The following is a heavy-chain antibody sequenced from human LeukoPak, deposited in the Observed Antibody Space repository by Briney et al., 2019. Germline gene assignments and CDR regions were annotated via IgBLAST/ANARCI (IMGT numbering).Heavy chain of an antibody. CDR3: ARDVGGADAFDI. J-gene: IGHJ3*02. Sequence: GGSLRLSCAASGFPFSSYWMSWVRQAPGKGLEWVANIKQDGSEKYCVDSVKGRFTISRDNAKNSLYLQMNSLRAEDTAVYYCARDVGGADAFDIWGQGTMVTVSS. V-gene: IGHV3-7*01. CDR1: GFPFSSYW. D-gene: IGHD1-26*01. CDR2: IKQDGSEK.